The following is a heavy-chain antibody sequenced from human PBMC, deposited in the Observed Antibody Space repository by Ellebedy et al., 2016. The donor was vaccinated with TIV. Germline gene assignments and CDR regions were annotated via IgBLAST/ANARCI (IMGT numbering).Heavy chain of an antibody. D-gene: IGHD2-15*01. Sequence: SETLSLTCTVSGGSISSGDYYWSWIRQPPGKGLEWIGYIYYSGSTYYNPSLKSRVTISVDTSKNQFSLKLSSVTAADTAVYYCARGPGYCSGGSCDALGYWGQGTLVTVSS. J-gene: IGHJ4*02. CDR1: GGSISSGDYY. V-gene: IGHV4-30-4*01. CDR2: IYYSGST. CDR3: ARGPGYCSGGSCDALGY.